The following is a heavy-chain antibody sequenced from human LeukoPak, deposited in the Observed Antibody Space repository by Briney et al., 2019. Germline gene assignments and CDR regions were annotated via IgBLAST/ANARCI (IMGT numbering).Heavy chain of an antibody. CDR1: GFTFSSYA. D-gene: IGHD2-15*01. J-gene: IGHJ4*02. V-gene: IGHV3-23*01. Sequence: PGGSLRLSCAASGFTFSSYAMSWVRQAPGKGLEWVSVISGSGGSTYYADSVKGRFTISRDNSKNTLFLQMNSLRAEDTAVYYCAKSIGFRIRVLDYWGQGTLVTVSS. CDR2: ISGSGGST. CDR3: AKSIGFRIRVLDY.